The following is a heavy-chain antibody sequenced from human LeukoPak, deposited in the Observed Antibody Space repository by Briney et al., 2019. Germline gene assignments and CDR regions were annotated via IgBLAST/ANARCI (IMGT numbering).Heavy chain of an antibody. J-gene: IGHJ4*02. CDR1: GGTISRGGHY. CDR2: MYLSGST. D-gene: IGHD3-22*01. V-gene: IGHV4-31*03. CDR3: ARVPHNSSGYGYFDY. Sequence: SETLSLTCTVPGGTISRGGHYWSWIRQHPGKGLEWIAYMYLSGSTEYNPSLKSRVTISVDTSNNQFSLKLSSVTAADTAVYYCARVPHNSSGYGYFDYWGQGTLVTVSS.